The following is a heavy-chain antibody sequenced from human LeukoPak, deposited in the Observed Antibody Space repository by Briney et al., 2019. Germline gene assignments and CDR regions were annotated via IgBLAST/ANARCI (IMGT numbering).Heavy chain of an antibody. Sequence: GGSLRLSCSASGFTFSAYAMHWVRQAPGKGLEYVSATSPNGGSTYYADSVKGRFTISRDNSKNTLYLQMNSLRAEDTAVYYCARAPDSSGYYYIVDYWGQGTLVTVSS. D-gene: IGHD3-22*01. V-gene: IGHV3-64*04. J-gene: IGHJ4*02. CDR3: ARAPDSSGYYYIVDY. CDR1: GFTFSAYA. CDR2: TSPNGGST.